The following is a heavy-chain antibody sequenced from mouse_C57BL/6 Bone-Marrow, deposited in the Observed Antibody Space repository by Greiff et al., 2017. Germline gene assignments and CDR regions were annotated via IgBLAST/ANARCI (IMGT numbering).Heavy chain of an antibody. Sequence: QVHVKQPGAELVKPGASVKMSCKASGYTFTSYWITWVKQRPGQGLEWIGDIYPGSGSTNYNEKFKSKATLTVDTSSSTAYMQLSSLTSEDSAVYYCASIYDGYYGDYWGQGTTLTVSS. CDR3: ASIYDGYYGDY. J-gene: IGHJ2*01. CDR2: IYPGSGST. V-gene: IGHV1-55*01. CDR1: GYTFTSYW. D-gene: IGHD2-3*01.